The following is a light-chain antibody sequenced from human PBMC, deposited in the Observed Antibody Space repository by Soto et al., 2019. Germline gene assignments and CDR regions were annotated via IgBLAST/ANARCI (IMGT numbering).Light chain of an antibody. CDR1: QGISSY. J-gene: IGKJ4*01. V-gene: IGKV1-8*01. CDR3: QQYSSYPLT. Sequence: AIRMTQYPSSLSASTGDRVTITCRASQGISSYLAWYQQKPGKAPKLLIYAASTLQSGVPSRFSGSGSGTDFTLTISCLQSEDFATYYCQQYSSYPLTFGGGTKV. CDR2: AAS.